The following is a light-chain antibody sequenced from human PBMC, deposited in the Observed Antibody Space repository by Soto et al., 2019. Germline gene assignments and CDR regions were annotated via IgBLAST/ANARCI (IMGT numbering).Light chain of an antibody. CDR1: SSDVGAYNY. V-gene: IGLV2-8*01. CDR3: ISYAGSSSWV. CDR2: DVS. J-gene: IGLJ3*02. Sequence: QSALTQPPSASGSPGQSVTISCTGTSSDVGAYNYVSWYQQHPGKAPKLMIYDVSKRPSGVPDRFSGSKSGNTASLTVSGLQAEDEADFYCISYAGSSSWVFGGGT.